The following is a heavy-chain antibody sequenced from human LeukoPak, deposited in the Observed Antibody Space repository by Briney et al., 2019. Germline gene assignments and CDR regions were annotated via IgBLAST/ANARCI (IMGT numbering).Heavy chain of an antibody. D-gene: IGHD6-19*01. J-gene: IGHJ3*02. Sequence: GGSLRLSCAASGFTFSDYYMSWIRQAPGKGLEWVSYISSSGSTIYYADSVKGQFTISRDNAKNSLYLQMNSLRAEDTAVYYCARVLAVADAFDIWGQGTMVTVSS. CDR1: GFTFSDYY. V-gene: IGHV3-11*01. CDR3: ARVLAVADAFDI. CDR2: ISSSGSTI.